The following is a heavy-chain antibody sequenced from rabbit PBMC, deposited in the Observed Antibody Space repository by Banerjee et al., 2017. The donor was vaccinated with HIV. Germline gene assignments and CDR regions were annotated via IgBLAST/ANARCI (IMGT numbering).Heavy chain of an antibody. J-gene: IGHJ4*01. Sequence: QEQLVESGGGLVKPGASLTLTCKASGFSFSSGYYMSWVRQAPGKGLEWIGCIGAGTGTTYYASWAKGRFTISKTSSTTVTLQMTSLTTADTATYFCASAYSDVYFNLWGPGTLVTVS. D-gene: IGHD6-1*01. CDR2: IGAGTGTT. CDR1: GFSFSSGYY. CDR3: ASAYSDVYFNL. V-gene: IGHV1S45*01.